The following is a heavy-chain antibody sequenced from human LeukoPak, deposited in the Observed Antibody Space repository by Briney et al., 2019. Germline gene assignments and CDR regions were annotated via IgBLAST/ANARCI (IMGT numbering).Heavy chain of an antibody. D-gene: IGHD5-18*01. CDR2: ISYDGSNK. Sequence: PGGSLRLSCAAYGFTFSSYGMHWVRQAPGKGLEWVAVISYDGSNKYYADSVKGRFTISRDNSKNTLYLQMNSLRAEDTAVYYCAKDGATGYSDAFDIWGQGTMVTVAS. J-gene: IGHJ3*02. CDR3: AKDGATGYSDAFDI. V-gene: IGHV3-30*18. CDR1: GFTFSSYG.